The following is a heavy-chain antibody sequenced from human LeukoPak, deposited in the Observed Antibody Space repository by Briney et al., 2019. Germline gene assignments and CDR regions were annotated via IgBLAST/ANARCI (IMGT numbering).Heavy chain of an antibody. Sequence: PSETLSLTCTVSGGSISNSDYYGAWIRQPPGKGLEWIGSIYYSGNTYYNPSLKSRVTMFVDMSKNQFSLRLSSVTAADTAVYYCARHRAYSSSSPFDYWGQGTLVTVSS. J-gene: IGHJ4*02. CDR3: ARHRAYSSSSPFDY. CDR1: GGSISNSDYY. D-gene: IGHD6-6*01. CDR2: IYYSGNT. V-gene: IGHV4-39*01.